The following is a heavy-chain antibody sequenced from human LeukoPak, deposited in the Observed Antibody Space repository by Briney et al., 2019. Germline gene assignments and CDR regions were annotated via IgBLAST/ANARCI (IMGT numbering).Heavy chain of an antibody. CDR3: ARDSLTAMITFGGVIVPDY. Sequence: ASVKVSCKASGYTFTSYGTSWVRQAPGQGLEWMGWISAYNGNTNYAQKLQGRVTMTTDTSTSTAYMELRSLRSDDTAVYCCARDSLTAMITFGGVIVPDYWGQGTLVTVSS. D-gene: IGHD3-16*02. V-gene: IGHV1-18*01. J-gene: IGHJ4*02. CDR2: ISAYNGNT. CDR1: GYTFTSYG.